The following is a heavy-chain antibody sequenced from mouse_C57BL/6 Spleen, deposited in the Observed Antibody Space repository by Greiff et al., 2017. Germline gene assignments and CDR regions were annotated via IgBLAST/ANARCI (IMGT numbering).Heavy chain of an antibody. CDR1: GFSLTSYA. CDR3: ARNYGSSYDYFDD. CDR2: IWPGGGT. V-gene: IGHV2-9-1*01. J-gene: IGHJ2*01. D-gene: IGHD1-1*01. Sequence: QVQLKESGPGLVAPSQSLSISCTVSGFSLTSYALSWVRQPPGQGLEWLGVIWPGGGTTYNSALNSRLSISKDNSRSQVFLKMNSLQTDDTARYDCARNYGSSYDYFDDWGKGTTLTVAS.